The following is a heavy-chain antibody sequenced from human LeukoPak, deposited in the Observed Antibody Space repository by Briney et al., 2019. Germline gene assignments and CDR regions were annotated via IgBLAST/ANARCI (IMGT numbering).Heavy chain of an antibody. Sequence: GGPLRLSCAASGFTFSSYAMSWVRQAPGKGPELVSAISGSGGSTYYADSAKGRFTISRDNSKNTLYLQMNSLKAEDTAVYYCAKDMGIHFGYWGQGTLVTVSS. D-gene: IGHD3-10*01. CDR1: GFTFSSYA. CDR3: AKDMGIHFGY. J-gene: IGHJ4*02. CDR2: ISGSGGST. V-gene: IGHV3-23*01.